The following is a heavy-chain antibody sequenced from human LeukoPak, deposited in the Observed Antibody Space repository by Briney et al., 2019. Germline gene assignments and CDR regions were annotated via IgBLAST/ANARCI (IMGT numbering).Heavy chain of an antibody. J-gene: IGHJ4*02. D-gene: IGHD6-13*01. CDR2: ISGSGGNT. CDR1: GLTFSNYA. CDR3: AKGSLGSWYFFDY. Sequence: PGGSLRLSCAASGLTFSNYAMSGVRQAPGKGPEWVSTISGSGGNTYYADSVKGRFTISRDNSKNTLYLQMNSLRAEDTALYYCAKGSLGSWYFFDYWGQGTLVTISS. V-gene: IGHV3-23*01.